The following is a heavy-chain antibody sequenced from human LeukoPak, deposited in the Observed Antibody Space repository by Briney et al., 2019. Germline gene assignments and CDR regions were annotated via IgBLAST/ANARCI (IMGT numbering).Heavy chain of an antibody. D-gene: IGHD3-16*01. CDR2: IKEDGSEK. V-gene: IGHV3-7*01. CDR3: ARAFP. J-gene: IGHJ5*02. Sequence: GGSLRLSCAASVFTFSSQRTSWVRQAPGKGLEWGANIKEDGSEKSYVHSVKGRFTISRDKDKNSLYLQMSSLRAEETAVYYCARAFPWGQGTLVTVSS. CDR1: VFTFSSQR.